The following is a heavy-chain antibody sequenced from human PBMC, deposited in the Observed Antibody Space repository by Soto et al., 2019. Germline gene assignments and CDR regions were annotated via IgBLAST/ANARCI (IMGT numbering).Heavy chain of an antibody. D-gene: IGHD3-22*01. CDR2: IIPIFGTA. CDR1: GGTFSSYA. Sequence: ASVKVSCKASGGTFSSYAISWVRQAPGQGLEWMGGIIPIFGTANYAQKFQGRVTITADESTSTAYMELSSLRSEDTAVYYCARAPIYDSRGYTHYFDYWGQGTLVTVSS. CDR3: ARAPIYDSRGYTHYFDY. J-gene: IGHJ4*02. V-gene: IGHV1-69*13.